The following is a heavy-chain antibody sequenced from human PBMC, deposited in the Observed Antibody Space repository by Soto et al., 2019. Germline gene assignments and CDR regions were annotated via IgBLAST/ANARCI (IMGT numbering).Heavy chain of an antibody. CDR1: GFTFSSYG. CDR3: AKECGGDCYSGADY. V-gene: IGHV3-30*18. Sequence: PGGSLRLSCAASGFTFSSYGMHWVRQAPGKGLEWVAVISYDGSNKYYADSVKGRFTISRDNSKNTLYLQMNSLRAEDTAVYYCAKECGGDCYSGADYWGQGTLVTVSS. CDR2: ISYDGSNK. D-gene: IGHD2-21*02. J-gene: IGHJ4*02.